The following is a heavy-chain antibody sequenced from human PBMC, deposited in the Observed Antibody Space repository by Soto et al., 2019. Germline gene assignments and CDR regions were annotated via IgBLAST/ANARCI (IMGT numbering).Heavy chain of an antibody. D-gene: IGHD2-15*01. CDR2: ISAYNGNT. V-gene: IGHV1-18*01. CDR3: ARDEGYCSGGSCYVWFDP. CDR1: GYTFTSYG. Sequence: ASVKVSCKASGYTFTSYGISWVRQAPGQGLEWMGWISAYNGNTNYAQKLQGRVTMTTDTSTSTAYMELRSLRSDDTAVYYCARDEGYCSGGSCYVWFDPWGQGTLVTVSS. J-gene: IGHJ5*02.